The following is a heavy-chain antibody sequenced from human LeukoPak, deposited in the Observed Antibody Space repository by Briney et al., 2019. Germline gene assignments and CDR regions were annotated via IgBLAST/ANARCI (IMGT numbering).Heavy chain of an antibody. CDR3: ARDGRCGGDCYAS. CDR1: GFSFSSYT. J-gene: IGHJ4*02. D-gene: IGHD2-21*02. V-gene: IGHV3-21*01. CDR2: ISSSSSYI. Sequence: GGSLRLSCAASGFSFSSYTMNWVRQAPGKGLQWVSIISSSSSYIYYADSVKGRFTISRANAKNALYLQMTSLSVEDTAVYYCARDGRCGGDCYASWGQGTLVTVSS.